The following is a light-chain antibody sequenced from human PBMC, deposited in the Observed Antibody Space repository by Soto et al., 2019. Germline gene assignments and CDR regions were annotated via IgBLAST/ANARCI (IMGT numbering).Light chain of an antibody. CDR1: ISDVGGYEY. V-gene: IGLV2-23*02. J-gene: IGLJ1*01. Sequence: QSALTQPASVSGSPGQSLTISCTGDISDVGGYEYVSWYQQHPDKAPKLLIYDVTKRPSGLSNRFSGSKSGNTASLTISGLQAEDEGDYYCCSYAGYSTYVFGTGTKVTVL. CDR3: CSYAGYSTYV. CDR2: DVT.